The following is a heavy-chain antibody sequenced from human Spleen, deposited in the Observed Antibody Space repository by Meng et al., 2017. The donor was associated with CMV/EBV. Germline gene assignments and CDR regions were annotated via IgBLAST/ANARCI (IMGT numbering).Heavy chain of an antibody. J-gene: IGHJ6*02. CDR3: ARDGQSPGLRIVVVPVGSYGMDV. CDR2: INHSGST. D-gene: IGHD2-2*01. V-gene: IGHV4-34*01. CDR1: GGSFSGYY. Sequence: SETLSLTCAVYGGSFSGYYWSWIRQPPGKGLEWIGEINHSGSTNYNPSLKSRVTISVDTSKNQFSLKLSSVTAADTAVYYCARDGQSPGLRIVVVPVGSYGMDVWGQGTTVTVSS.